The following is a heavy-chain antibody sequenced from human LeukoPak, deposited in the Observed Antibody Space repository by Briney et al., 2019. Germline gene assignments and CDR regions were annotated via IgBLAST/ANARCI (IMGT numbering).Heavy chain of an antibody. CDR1: GYIFSDYY. Sequence: ASVKVSCKASGYIFSDYYMHWVRQAPGQGLEWLGWINPKSGVADYAQQFRGRVTMTRDTSINTDYMEMKRVTSDDTAVYYCARGAEAETSPLDFWGQGTLVIVS. CDR3: ARGAEAETSPLDF. D-gene: IGHD6-13*01. CDR2: INPKSGVA. V-gene: IGHV1-2*02. J-gene: IGHJ4*02.